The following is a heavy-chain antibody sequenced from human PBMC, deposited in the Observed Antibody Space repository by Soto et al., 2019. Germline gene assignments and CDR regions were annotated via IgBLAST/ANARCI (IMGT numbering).Heavy chain of an antibody. CDR2: ISYDGTNK. CDR1: GFSFSISP. V-gene: IGHV3-30-3*01. Sequence: GGSLRLSCAASGFSFSISPMHWVRQAPGKGPEWAALISYDGTNKFYADSVKGRFTISRDNSKSTLYLQVDSLRPEDAAVYYCARDPKTSGGQHWAFNYFDSWGQGTLVTVSS. J-gene: IGHJ4*02. CDR3: ARDPKTSGGQHWAFNYFDS. D-gene: IGHD7-27*01.